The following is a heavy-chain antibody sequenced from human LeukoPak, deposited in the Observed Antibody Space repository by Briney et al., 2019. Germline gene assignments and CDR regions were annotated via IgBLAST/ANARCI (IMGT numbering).Heavy chain of an antibody. J-gene: IGHJ1*01. CDR3: ARVGGYCSSTSCYTRPRFQH. D-gene: IGHD2-2*02. CDR2: PXXXST. V-gene: IGHV1-46*03. Sequence: PXXXSTSYAQKFQGRVTMTRNTSTSTVYMELSSPRSEDTAVYYCARVGGYCSSTSCYTRPRFQHWGQGTLVTVSS.